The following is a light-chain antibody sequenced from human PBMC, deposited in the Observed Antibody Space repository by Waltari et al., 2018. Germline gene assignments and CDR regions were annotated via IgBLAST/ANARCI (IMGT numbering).Light chain of an antibody. J-gene: IGKJ1*01. Sequence: EIVLTQSPGTLSLSPGERATLSCRASQRVRRSLAWYQQKPGQAPRLLIYDASSRATGIPDRFSGSGSGTDFSLTISRLEPEDFAVYYCQKYGSRPATFGQGTKVEIK. V-gene: IGKV3-20*01. CDR1: QRVRRS. CDR2: DAS. CDR3: QKYGSRPAT.